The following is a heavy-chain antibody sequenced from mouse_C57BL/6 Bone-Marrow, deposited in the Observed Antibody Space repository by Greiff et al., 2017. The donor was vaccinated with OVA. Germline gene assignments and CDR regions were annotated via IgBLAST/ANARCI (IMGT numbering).Heavy chain of an antibody. CDR3: ARDTGPGIYAMDY. D-gene: IGHD4-1*01. Sequence: DVHLVESGGGLVKPGGSLKLSCAASGFTFSSYAMSWVRQTPEKRLEWVATISDGGSYTYYPDNVKGRFTISRDNAKNNLYLQMSHLKSEDTAMYYCARDTGPGIYAMDYWGQGTSVTVSS. CDR2: ISDGGSYT. V-gene: IGHV5-4*01. J-gene: IGHJ4*01. CDR1: GFTFSSYA.